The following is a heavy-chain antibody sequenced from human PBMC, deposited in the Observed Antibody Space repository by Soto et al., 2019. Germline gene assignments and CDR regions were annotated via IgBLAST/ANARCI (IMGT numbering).Heavy chain of an antibody. CDR2: ISYDGSNK. Sequence: QVQLVESGGGVVQPGRSLRLSCAASGFTFSSYAMHWVRQAPGKGLEWVAVISYDGSNKYYADSVKGRFTISRDNSKNTLYLQMNSLRAEDTAVYYCARTRDPKGTWRSRSGVGYWGQGTLVTVSS. J-gene: IGHJ4*02. V-gene: IGHV3-30-3*01. CDR3: ARTRDPKGTWRSRSGVGY. D-gene: IGHD3-3*01. CDR1: GFTFSSYA.